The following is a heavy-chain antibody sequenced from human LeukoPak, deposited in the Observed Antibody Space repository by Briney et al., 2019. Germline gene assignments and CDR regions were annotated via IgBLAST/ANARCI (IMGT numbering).Heavy chain of an antibody. J-gene: IGHJ5*02. CDR1: GFTFSSYS. V-gene: IGHV3-48*01. Sequence: GGSLRLSCAASGFTFSSYSMTWVRQAPGKGLEWVSYISSSSSTIYYADSVKGRFTISRDNAKNSLYLQMNSLRAEDTAVYYCARVLGVVVPAAIGYQGWFDPWGQGTLVTVSS. CDR2: ISSSSSTI. D-gene: IGHD2-2*01. CDR3: ARVLGVVVPAAIGYQGWFDP.